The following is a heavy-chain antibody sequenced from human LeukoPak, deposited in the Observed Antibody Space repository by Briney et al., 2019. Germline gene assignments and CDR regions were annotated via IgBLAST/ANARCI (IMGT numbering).Heavy chain of an antibody. V-gene: IGHV1-2*02. D-gene: IGHD3-3*01. J-gene: IGHJ4*02. Sequence: GASVKVSCKGSGYIFTSYGITWVRQAPGQGLEWMGWINPNSGGTKHAQKFQGRVTMTRDTSISTAYMELSRLRSDDTAVYYCARDPQLEWFFDYWGQGTLVTVSS. CDR2: INPNSGGT. CDR1: GYIFTSYG. CDR3: ARDPQLEWFFDY.